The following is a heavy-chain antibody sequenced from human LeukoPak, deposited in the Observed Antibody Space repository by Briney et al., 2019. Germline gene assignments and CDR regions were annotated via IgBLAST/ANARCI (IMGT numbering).Heavy chain of an antibody. J-gene: IGHJ5*02. V-gene: IGHV1-2*02. Sequence: ASVKVSCKASGYTFTGYYMHWVRQAPGQGLEWMGWINPTSGGTNHAQKFQGRVTMTRDTSISTSYMELSRLRSDDTAVYYCARERGRTEVVVVPAATFDPWGQGTLVTVSS. CDR2: INPTSGGT. D-gene: IGHD2-2*01. CDR3: ARERGRTEVVVVPAATFDP. CDR1: GYTFTGYY.